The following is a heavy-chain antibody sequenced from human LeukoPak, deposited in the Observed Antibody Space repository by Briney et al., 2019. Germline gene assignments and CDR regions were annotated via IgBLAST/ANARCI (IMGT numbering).Heavy chain of an antibody. CDR2: IYYSGST. CDR1: GGSISSYY. D-gene: IGHD3-10*01. CDR3: ARDVRGFGELYAFDV. V-gene: IGHV4-59*01. J-gene: IGHJ3*01. Sequence: SETLSLTCIVSGGSISSYYWSWIRQPPGKGQEWIGYIYYSGSTTYNPSLKSRVTISVDTSKNQFSLRLSSVTAADTAVYYCARDVRGFGELYAFDVWGQGTMVTVST.